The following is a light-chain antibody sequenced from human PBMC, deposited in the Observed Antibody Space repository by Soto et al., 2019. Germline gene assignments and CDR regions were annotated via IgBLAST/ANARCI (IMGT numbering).Light chain of an antibody. CDR3: QRYGGSPLYT. J-gene: IGKJ2*01. Sequence: EIVLTQSPGTLSLSPGERATLSCRASQSVSSSYLGWYQQKPGQAPRLLIYGASSRATGIPDRFSGSGSGTDFPLTISRLEPEDCAVYYCQRYGGSPLYTFGQGTKLEIK. CDR1: QSVSSSY. V-gene: IGKV3-20*01. CDR2: GAS.